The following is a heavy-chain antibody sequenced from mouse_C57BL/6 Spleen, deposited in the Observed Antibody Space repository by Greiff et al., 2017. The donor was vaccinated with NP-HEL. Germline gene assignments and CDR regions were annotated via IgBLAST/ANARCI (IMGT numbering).Heavy chain of an antibody. D-gene: IGHD2-3*01. CDR2: IYPGSGNT. Sequence: QVQLQQSGAELVRPGASVKLSCKASGYTFTDYYINWVKQRPGQGLEWIARIYPGSGNTYYNEKFKGKATLTAEKSSSTAYMQLSSLTSEDSAVYFCARYVDGYYNFDYWGQGTTLTVSS. J-gene: IGHJ2*01. CDR3: ARYVDGYYNFDY. CDR1: GYTFTDYY. V-gene: IGHV1-76*01.